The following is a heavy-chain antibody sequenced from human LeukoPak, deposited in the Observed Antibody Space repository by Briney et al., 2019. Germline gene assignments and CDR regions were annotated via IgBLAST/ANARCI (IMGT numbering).Heavy chain of an antibody. V-gene: IGHV1-2*02. J-gene: IGHJ4*02. CDR3: AREDYCISTSCYTEY. CDR2: INPNSGGT. D-gene: IGHD2-2*02. CDR1: GYTFTCYY. Sequence: ASVKVSCKASGYTFTCYYMHSVRHAPGQGLEWMGWINPNSGGTNYAQKFQGRVTMTRDTSISTTYMKLSRLRSDDRAVYYCAREDYCISTSCYTEYWGQGTLVTVSS.